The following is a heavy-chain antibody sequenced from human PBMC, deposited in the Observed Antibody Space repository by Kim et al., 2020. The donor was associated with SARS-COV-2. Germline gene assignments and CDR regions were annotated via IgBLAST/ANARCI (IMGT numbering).Heavy chain of an antibody. CDR3: VKASWGDYDHSYADS. CDR1: GFTFSNFR. D-gene: IGHD4-17*01. Sequence: GGSLRLSCAASGFTFSNFRMLWVRQAPGKGLEWVAFISYDGRTQYYPDSVKGRFTVSRDYSNDSLFLQMHSLRAEDTAVYYCVKASWGDYDHSYADSWG. J-gene: IGHJ5*01. V-gene: IGHV3-30*18. CDR2: ISYDGRTQ.